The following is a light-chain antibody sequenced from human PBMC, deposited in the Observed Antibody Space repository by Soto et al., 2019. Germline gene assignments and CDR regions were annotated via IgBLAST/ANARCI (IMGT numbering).Light chain of an antibody. CDR2: YDS. Sequence: SYELTQPPSVSVAPGKTARSTCGGNNIGSKSVHWYQQKPGQAPVLVIYYDSDRPSGIPERFSGSNSGNTATLTISRVEAGDEADYYCQVWDSSSALLVFGGGTKVPS. CDR3: QVWDSSSALLV. CDR1: NIGSKS. J-gene: IGLJ3*02. V-gene: IGLV3-21*04.